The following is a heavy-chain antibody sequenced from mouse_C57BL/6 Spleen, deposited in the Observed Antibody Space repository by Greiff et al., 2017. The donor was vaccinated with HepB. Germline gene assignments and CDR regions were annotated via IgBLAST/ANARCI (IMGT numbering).Heavy chain of an antibody. V-gene: IGHV1-82*01. D-gene: IGHD1-1*01. Sequence: QVHVKQSGPELVKPGASVKISCKASGYAFSSSWMNWVKQRPGKGLEWIGRIYPGDGDTNYNGKFKGKATLTADKSSSTAYMQLSSLTSEDSAVYFCARHGSSPPWFAYWGQGTLVTVSA. CDR1: GYAFSSSW. CDR2: IYPGDGDT. J-gene: IGHJ3*01. CDR3: ARHGSSPPWFAY.